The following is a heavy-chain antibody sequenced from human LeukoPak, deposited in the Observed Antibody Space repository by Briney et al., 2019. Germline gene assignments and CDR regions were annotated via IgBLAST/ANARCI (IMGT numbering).Heavy chain of an antibody. CDR2: IYTSGST. J-gene: IGHJ4*02. CDR1: GGSISSGSYY. CDR3: ARSGVYCSGGSCFFDY. V-gene: IGHV4-61*02. Sequence: PSETLSLTCTVSGGSISSGSYYWSWIRQPAGKGLEWIGRIYTSGSTNYNPSLKSRVTISVDTSKNQCSLKLSSVTAADTAVYYCARSGVYCSGGSCFFDYWGQGTLVTVSS. D-gene: IGHD2-15*01.